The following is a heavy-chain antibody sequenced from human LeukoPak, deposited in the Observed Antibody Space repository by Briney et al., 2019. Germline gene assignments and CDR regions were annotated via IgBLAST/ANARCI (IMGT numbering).Heavy chain of an antibody. V-gene: IGHV1-8*01. CDR2: KNPNSGRT. D-gene: IGHD4-11*01. CDR3: ARGPVTTHGMDV. J-gene: IGHJ6*02. Sequence: SSVKVSCKASGYTFTSYDINGVRQATGQGLEWMGWKNPNSGRTGLAQKFQGRLTMTMKTAISKDYMELSSLTSEDTVVYYCARGPVTTHGMDVWGQGTTVTVSS. CDR1: GYTFTSYD.